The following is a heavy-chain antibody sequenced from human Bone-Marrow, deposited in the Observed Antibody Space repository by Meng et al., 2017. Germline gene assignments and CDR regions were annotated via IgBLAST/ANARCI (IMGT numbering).Heavy chain of an antibody. CDR3: VRGGTMSSGYFYGMDV. V-gene: IGHV3-72*01. D-gene: IGHD2-2*01. Sequence: GESLKISCAASGFTLSDHYMDWVRQVPGKGLEWVARTRNRPRGYTTEYAASVEGRFTISRDGSKNSLFLQMSSLKTEDTAVYYCVRGGTMSSGYFYGMDVWGQGTMVTVSS. CDR1: GFTLSDHY. J-gene: IGHJ6*02. CDR2: TRNRPRGYTT.